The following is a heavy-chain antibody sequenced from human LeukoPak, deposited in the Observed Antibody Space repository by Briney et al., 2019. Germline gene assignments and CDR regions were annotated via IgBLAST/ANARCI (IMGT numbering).Heavy chain of an antibody. Sequence: GGSLRLSCAASGFTVSSNYMSWVRQAPGKGLEWVSVIYSGGSTYYADSVKGRFTISRDNSKNTLYLQMNSLRAEDTAVYYCAKGKGAYCDGDCSSRIFVYWGQGTLVTVSS. J-gene: IGHJ4*02. CDR2: IYSGGST. D-gene: IGHD2-21*02. CDR1: GFTVSSNY. CDR3: AKGKGAYCDGDCSSRIFVY. V-gene: IGHV3-53*01.